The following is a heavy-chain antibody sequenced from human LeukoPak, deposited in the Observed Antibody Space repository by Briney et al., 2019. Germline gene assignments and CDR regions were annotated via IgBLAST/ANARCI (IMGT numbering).Heavy chain of an antibody. CDR1: GFTLSTYC. J-gene: IGHJ4*02. Sequence: PGGSLRLSCAASGFTLSTYCMHWVRQAPGKGPMRVSRICPDGTVTNYADSVKARFIISRDNARNTVYLQMNSLRVEDTAVYYCVRDFRSADYWGQGTLVTVSS. V-gene: IGHV3-74*01. CDR3: VRDFRSADY. CDR2: ICPDGTVT.